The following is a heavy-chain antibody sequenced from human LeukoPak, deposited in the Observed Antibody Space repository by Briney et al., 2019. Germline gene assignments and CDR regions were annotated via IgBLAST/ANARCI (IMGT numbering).Heavy chain of an antibody. CDR1: GASISTSNW. Sequence: PSGALSLTCAVSGASISTSNWWSRVRQPPGKGLEWIGEIYHSGSTNYNPSLKSRVTISVDKAQNQFSLRLSSVTAADTAVYYCARDFGDYEGLGYYFDYWGQGTLVTVSS. D-gene: IGHD4-17*01. CDR2: IYHSGST. V-gene: IGHV4-4*02. J-gene: IGHJ4*02. CDR3: ARDFGDYEGLGYYFDY.